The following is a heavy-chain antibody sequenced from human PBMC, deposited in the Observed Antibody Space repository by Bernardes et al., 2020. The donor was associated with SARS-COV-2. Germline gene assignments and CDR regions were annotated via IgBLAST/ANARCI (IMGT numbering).Heavy chain of an antibody. CDR2: ISSSRSYT. CDR1: GFTFSDYY. CDR3: ARVPYYYDSNGAPFDY. V-gene: IGHV3-11*06. Sequence: GGSLRLSCVASGFTFSDYYMSWIRQAPGKGLEYISYISSSRSYTNYADPVKGRFTISTDNAKNSLYLQMNSLRAEDTAVYYCARVPYYYDSNGAPFDYWGQGTLVTVSS. D-gene: IGHD3-22*01. J-gene: IGHJ4*02.